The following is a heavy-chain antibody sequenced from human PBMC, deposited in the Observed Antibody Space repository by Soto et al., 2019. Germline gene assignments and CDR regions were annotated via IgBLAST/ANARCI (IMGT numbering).Heavy chain of an antibody. CDR2: ISVPDGRT. D-gene: IGHD2-15*01. CDR1: GFTFSNYA. Sequence: EVQLLESGGCLVQPGGSLRLYCAASGFTFSNYAMSWVRQAPGKGLGWVPTISVPDGRTYYADSVKGRFTISRDNSKNTLYLQINSLRAEDTAIYYCAKRSLSPYCDGGSCYSPCDYWGQGTLVTVSS. CDR3: AKRSLSPYCDGGSCYSPCDY. J-gene: IGHJ4*02. V-gene: IGHV3-23*01.